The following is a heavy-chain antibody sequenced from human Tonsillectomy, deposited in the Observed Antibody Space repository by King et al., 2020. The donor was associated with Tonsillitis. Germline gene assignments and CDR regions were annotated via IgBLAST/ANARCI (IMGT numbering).Heavy chain of an antibody. CDR2: IYPGDSET. D-gene: IGHD2-21*01. J-gene: IGHJ4*01. CDR1: GYSFTSYW. Sequence: GQLVQSGAEVKKPGESLKISCKGSGYSFTSYWVGWVRQMPGKGLEWMGIIYPGDSETRYSPSFQGQVTISADKSISTAYLQWSNLKASDPAMYYCASLEHRRHFDYCGHGTLVTVSS. V-gene: IGHV5-51*01. CDR3: ASLEHRRHFDY.